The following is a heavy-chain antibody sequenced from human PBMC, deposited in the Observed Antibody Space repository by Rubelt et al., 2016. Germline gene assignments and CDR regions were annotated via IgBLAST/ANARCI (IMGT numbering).Heavy chain of an antibody. D-gene: IGHD5-18*01. V-gene: IGHV4-31*03. CDR3: ARENTAMVKRFDY. Sequence: QVQLQESGPGLVKPSQTLSLTCTVSGGSISSGGYYWSWIRQHPGKGLEWIGYIYYSGSTYYNPSLKSRVTISVCTSKNQFSLKLSSVTAADTAVYYCARENTAMVKRFDYWGQGTLVTVSS. CDR2: IYYSGST. J-gene: IGHJ4*02. CDR1: GGSISSGGYY.